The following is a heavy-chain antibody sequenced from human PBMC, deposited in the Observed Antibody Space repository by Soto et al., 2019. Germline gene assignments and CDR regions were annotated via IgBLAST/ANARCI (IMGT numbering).Heavy chain of an antibody. CDR3: ASDPGYCSGGICYRYMDV. CDR2: IHSGNSA. V-gene: IGHV3-53*04. Sequence: EMQLVESGGGLVNPGGSLRLSCAASGLIVNNNYMNWVRQAPGKGLEWVSVIHSGNSASYADSVMGRFTISRHNSKNMVSLQMNSLRAEDTAVYYCASDPGYCSGGICYRYMDVWGKGTTVTVSS. D-gene: IGHD2-15*01. CDR1: GLIVNNNY. J-gene: IGHJ6*03.